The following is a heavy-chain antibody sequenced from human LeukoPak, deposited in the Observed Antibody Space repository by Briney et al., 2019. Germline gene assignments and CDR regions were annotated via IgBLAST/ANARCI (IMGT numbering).Heavy chain of an antibody. CDR2: ISNDGSKK. V-gene: IGHV3-30*18. D-gene: IGHD3-22*01. CDR3: AKYDSIGHGYFDH. CDR1: GFTFSTYG. J-gene: IGHJ4*02. Sequence: GGSLRLSCSASGFTFSTYGMHWVRQAPRKGREWVAVISNDGSKKYYVDSVKGRFTISRDDSKNTLYLQMNSLRAEDTAVYYCAKYDSIGHGYFDHWGQGTLVTVSS.